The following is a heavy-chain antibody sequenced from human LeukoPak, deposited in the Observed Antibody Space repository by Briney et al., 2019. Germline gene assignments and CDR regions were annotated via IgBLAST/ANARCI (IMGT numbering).Heavy chain of an antibody. CDR1: GFTFSNYG. J-gene: IGHJ6*04. CDR3: AELGITMIGGV. Sequence: GGTLRLSCAASGFTFSNYGMSWVRQAPGKGLEWVSVITGSGRATYYADSVKGRLTISRDNAKNSLYLQMNSLRAEDTAVYYCAELGITMIGGVWGKGTTVTISS. CDR2: ITGSGRAT. D-gene: IGHD3-10*02. V-gene: IGHV3-23*01.